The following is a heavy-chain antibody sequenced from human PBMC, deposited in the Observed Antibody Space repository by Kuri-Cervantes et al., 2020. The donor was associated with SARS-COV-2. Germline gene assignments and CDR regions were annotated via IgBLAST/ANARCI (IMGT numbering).Heavy chain of an antibody. D-gene: IGHD1-26*01. V-gene: IGHV1-18*01. CDR2: ISAYNGNT. Sequence: ASVKVSCKASGYTFTHYAINWVRQAPGQGLEWMGWISAYNGNTNYAQKLQGRVTMTTDASTSTAYMELRSLRSDDTAVYYCATAIVGALDYWGQGTLVTVSS. CDR3: ATAIVGALDY. CDR1: GYTFTHYA. J-gene: IGHJ4*02.